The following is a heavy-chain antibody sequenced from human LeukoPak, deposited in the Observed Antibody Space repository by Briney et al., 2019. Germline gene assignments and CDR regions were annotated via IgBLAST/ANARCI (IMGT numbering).Heavy chain of an antibody. V-gene: IGHV1-69*06. CDR2: IIPIFGRA. CDR3: ARGRHFDYRDV. Sequence: SVKISCKDSGCSFTSYDISWVRQAPGKGLEWMGWIIPIFGRANSAQKFQAKVTITADKSTSTAYMELSSLRSEDTAVYYCARGRHFDYRDVWGKGTTVTVSS. CDR1: GCSFTSYD. J-gene: IGHJ6*03.